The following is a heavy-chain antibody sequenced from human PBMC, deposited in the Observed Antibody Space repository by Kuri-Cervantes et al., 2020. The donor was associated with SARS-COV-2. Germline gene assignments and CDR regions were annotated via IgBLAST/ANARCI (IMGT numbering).Heavy chain of an antibody. D-gene: IGHD2-15*01. CDR3: ARGIIVVVAAMGYFDY. CDR1: GYTFTNYG. Sequence: ASVKVSCKASGYTFTNYGISWVRQAPGQGLEWMGWINGYNDNTKYAQKHQGRVTMTTDTSTSTAYMELRSLRSDDTAVYYCARGIIVVVAAMGYFDYWGQGTLVTVSS. CDR2: INGYNDNT. J-gene: IGHJ4*02. V-gene: IGHV1-18*04.